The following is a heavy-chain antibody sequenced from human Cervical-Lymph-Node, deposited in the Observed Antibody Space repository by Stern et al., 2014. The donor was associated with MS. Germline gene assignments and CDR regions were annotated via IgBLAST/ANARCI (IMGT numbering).Heavy chain of an antibody. CDR3: VRYGDYVDAFDM. D-gene: IGHD4-17*01. CDR2: FDPDDAET. V-gene: IGHV1-24*01. J-gene: IGHJ3*02. CDR1: GYSLTDLS. Sequence: VQLVQNGAEVKTPGASVKVSCKDSGYSLTDLSIHWVRQPPGKGLEWLGGFDPDDAETIYAQQFQGRLTMTEDTSADTAYMELSSLRSEDTAVYYCVRYGDYVDAFDMWGQGTMVTVSS.